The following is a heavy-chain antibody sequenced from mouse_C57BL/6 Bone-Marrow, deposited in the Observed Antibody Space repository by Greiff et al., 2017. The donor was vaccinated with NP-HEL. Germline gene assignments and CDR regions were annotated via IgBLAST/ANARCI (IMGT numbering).Heavy chain of an antibody. CDR1: GFTFSSYA. D-gene: IGHD2-10*02. CDR3: ARGYGNYPYYTMDY. Sequence: EVQVVESGGGLVKPGGSLKLSCAASGFTFSSYAMSWVRQTPEKRLEWVATISDGGSYTYYPDNVKGRFTISRDNAKNNLYLQMSHLKSEDTAMYYCARGYGNYPYYTMDYWGQGTSVTVSS. J-gene: IGHJ4*01. V-gene: IGHV5-4*01. CDR2: ISDGGSYT.